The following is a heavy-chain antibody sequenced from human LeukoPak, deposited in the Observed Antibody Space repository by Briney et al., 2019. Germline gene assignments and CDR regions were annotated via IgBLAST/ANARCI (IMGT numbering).Heavy chain of an antibody. J-gene: IGHJ4*02. V-gene: IGHV5-51*01. CDR1: GYSFTSYW. D-gene: IGHD6-13*01. Sequence: GESLKISCKGSGYSFTSYWIGWVRQMPGKGLEWMGIIYPGDSDTRYSPSFQGQVTITADKSISTAYLQWSSLKASDTAMYYCARLVDLNTQQLVRYYFDYWGQGTLVTVSS. CDR2: IYPGDSDT. CDR3: ARLVDLNTQQLVRYYFDY.